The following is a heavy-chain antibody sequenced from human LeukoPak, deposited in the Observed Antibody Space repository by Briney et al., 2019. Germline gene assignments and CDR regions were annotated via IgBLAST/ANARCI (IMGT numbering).Heavy chain of an antibody. CDR2: ISTYNGNT. CDR3: ARGYSGSYYAGPGY. V-gene: IGHV1-18*01. D-gene: IGHD1-26*01. J-gene: IGHJ4*02. CDR1: GYTFTSYG. Sequence: ASVKVSCKASGYTFTSYGISWVRQAPGQGLEWMGWISTYNGNTNYAQKLQGRVTMTTDTSTSTAYMELRSLRSDDTAVYYCARGYSGSYYAGPGYWGQGTLVTVSS.